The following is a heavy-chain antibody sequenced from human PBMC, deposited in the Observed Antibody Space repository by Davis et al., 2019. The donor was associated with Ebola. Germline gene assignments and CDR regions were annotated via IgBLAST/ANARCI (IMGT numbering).Heavy chain of an antibody. J-gene: IGHJ4*02. Sequence: AASVKVSCKTSVYTFTSYGISWLRQAPGQGPEWMGWISAYNGQINYAQKFEGRVTMTTDTSTNTGYMELRSLKSDDTAMYYCAKDSSSWAYYDSAGYPFDHWGQGTLVTVSS. CDR3: AKDSSSWAYYDSAGYPFDH. D-gene: IGHD6-13*01. CDR2: ISAYNGQI. V-gene: IGHV1-18*01. CDR1: VYTFTSYG.